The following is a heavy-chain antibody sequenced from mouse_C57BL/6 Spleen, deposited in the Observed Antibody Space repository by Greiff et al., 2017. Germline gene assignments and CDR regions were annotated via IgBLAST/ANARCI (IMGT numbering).Heavy chain of an antibody. V-gene: IGHV1-59*01. D-gene: IGHD6-1*01. CDR1: GYTFTSYW. J-gene: IGHJ2*01. Sequence: QVQLQQPGAELVRPGTSVKLSCKASGYTFTSYWMHWVKQRPGQGLEWIGVIDPSDSYPNYNQKFKGKATLTVDTASSAAYMQRSSLTSEDAAVYYCASGPLDYWGQGTTLTVSS. CDR3: ASGPLDY. CDR2: IDPSDSYP.